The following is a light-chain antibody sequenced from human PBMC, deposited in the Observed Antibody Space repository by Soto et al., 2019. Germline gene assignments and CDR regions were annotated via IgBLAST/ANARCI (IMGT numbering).Light chain of an antibody. V-gene: IGLV2-8*01. CDR3: SSYAGSNNVV. CDR1: SSDVGGYNY. Sequence: QSVLTQPPSASGSPGQSVTISCTGTSSDVGGYNYVSWYQHHPAKAPKLMIYEVSKRPSGVPDRFSGSKSGNTASLTVSGLQAEDEADYYCSSYAGSNNVVFGGGTKLTVL. J-gene: IGLJ2*01. CDR2: EVS.